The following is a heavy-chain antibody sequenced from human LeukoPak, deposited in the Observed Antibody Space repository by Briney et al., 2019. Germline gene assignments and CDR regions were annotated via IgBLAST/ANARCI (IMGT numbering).Heavy chain of an antibody. J-gene: IGHJ6*03. CDR2: ISGSGGST. V-gene: IGHV3-23*01. CDR3: AKGGSYSSGWYRYYYMDV. Sequence: GGSLRLSCAASGFTFSSYSMNWVRQAPGKGLEWVSAISGSGGSTYYADSVKGRFTISRDNSKNTLYLQMNSLRAEDTAVYYCAKGGSYSSGWYRYYYMDVWGKGTTVTVSS. CDR1: GFTFSSYS. D-gene: IGHD6-19*01.